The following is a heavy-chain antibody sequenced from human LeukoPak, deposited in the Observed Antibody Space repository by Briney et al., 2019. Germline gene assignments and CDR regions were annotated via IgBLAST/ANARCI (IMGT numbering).Heavy chain of an antibody. CDR3: AKGLSSSGLRNHFDY. Sequence: PGESLRLSCAASGFTFSSYAMSWVRQAPGKGLECVSGISASGGSAYYADSVKGLFTTSRDNSKNTLYLQMNSLRAEDTAVYHCAKGLSSSGLRNHFDYWGPGTLVTVSS. J-gene: IGHJ4*02. CDR2: ISASGGSA. V-gene: IGHV3-23*01. D-gene: IGHD3-22*01. CDR1: GFTFSSYA.